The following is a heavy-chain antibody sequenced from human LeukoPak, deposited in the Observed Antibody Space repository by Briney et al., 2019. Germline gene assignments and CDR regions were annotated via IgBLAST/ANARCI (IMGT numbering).Heavy chain of an antibody. V-gene: IGHV3-30-3*01. CDR3: AREIPTHFDY. CDR1: GFTFSSYA. D-gene: IGHD2-2*02. CDR2: ISYDGSNK. J-gene: IGHJ4*02. Sequence: GGSLRLSCAASGFTFSSYAMHWVRQAPGKGLEWVAVISYDGSNKYYADSVKGRFTISRDNSKNTLYLQMNSLRAEDTAVYYCAREIPTHFDYWGQGTLVTVSS.